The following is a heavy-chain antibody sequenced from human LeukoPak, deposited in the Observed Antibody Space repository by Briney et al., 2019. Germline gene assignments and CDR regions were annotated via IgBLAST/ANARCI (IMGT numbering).Heavy chain of an antibody. CDR2: TYYRSTWYN. CDR3: ARRLTQYDCFDP. D-gene: IGHD2-2*01. CDR1: GDSVSSNSVT. V-gene: IGHV6-1*01. Sequence: SQTLSLTCAISGDSVSSNSVTWNWIRQSPSRGLEWLGRTYYRSTWYNDYAVSVRGRITVNPDTSKNQFSLHLNSVTPEDTAVYYCARRLTQYDCFDPWGQGILVTVS. J-gene: IGHJ5*02.